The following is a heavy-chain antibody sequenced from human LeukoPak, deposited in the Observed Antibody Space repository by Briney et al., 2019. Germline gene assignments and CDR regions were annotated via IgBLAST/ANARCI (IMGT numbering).Heavy chain of an antibody. CDR3: AGPIFGVVMNPFDY. V-gene: IGHV3-30-3*01. Sequence: GRSLRLSCAASGFTFSSYAMHWVRQAPGKGLEWVAVISYDGSNKYYADSVKGRFTISRDNSKNTLYLQMNSLRAEDTAVYYCAGPIFGVVMNPFDYWGQGTLVTVSS. J-gene: IGHJ4*02. CDR1: GFTFSSYA. D-gene: IGHD3-3*01. CDR2: ISYDGSNK.